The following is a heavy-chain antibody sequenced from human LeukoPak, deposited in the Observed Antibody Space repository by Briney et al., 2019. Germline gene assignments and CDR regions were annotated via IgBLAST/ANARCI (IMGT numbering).Heavy chain of an antibody. V-gene: IGHV4-4*07. J-gene: IGHJ3*01. CDR1: GAHISNYY. CDR3: ASLSSGAAFAV. Sequence: SETLSLTCTVSGAHISNYYWTWVRQSAAQGLEWIGRLHASESTIYNPSLKSRVTMSIDTSKDQLSLTLTSVTAADSAVYYCASLSSGAAFAVWGQGTVVTVSS. D-gene: IGHD3-22*01. CDR2: LHASEST.